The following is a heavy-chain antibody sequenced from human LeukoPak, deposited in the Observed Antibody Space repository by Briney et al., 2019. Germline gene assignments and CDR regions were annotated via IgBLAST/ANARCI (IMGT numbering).Heavy chain of an antibody. CDR2: INHSGST. CDR1: GGSFSGYY. CDR3: ARRSRITMVRGVIIAGYYFDY. V-gene: IGHV4-34*01. J-gene: IGHJ4*02. D-gene: IGHD3-10*01. Sequence: SETLSLTCAVYGGSFSGYYWSWIRQPPGKGLEWIGEINHSGSTNYNPYLKSRVTISVDTSKNQFSLKLSSVTAADTAVYYCARRSRITMVRGVIIAGYYFDYWGQGTLVTVSS.